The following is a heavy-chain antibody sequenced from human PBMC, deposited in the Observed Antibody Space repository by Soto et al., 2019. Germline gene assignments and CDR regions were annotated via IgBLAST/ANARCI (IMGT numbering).Heavy chain of an antibody. J-gene: IGHJ4*02. CDR3: NRGKLNYYGSGSYYEEHVAVY. CDR1: GFTFSGSA. D-gene: IGHD3-10*01. V-gene: IGHV3-73*01. CDR2: IRSKADGGTT. Sequence: GGSLRLSCAASGFTFSGSAMHWVRQASGKGLEWVGRIRSKADGGTTDYAAPVKGRFTISRDDSKSIAYLQMNSLKTEDTAVYYCNRGKLNYYGSGSYYEEHVAVYWGQGTQVTVSS.